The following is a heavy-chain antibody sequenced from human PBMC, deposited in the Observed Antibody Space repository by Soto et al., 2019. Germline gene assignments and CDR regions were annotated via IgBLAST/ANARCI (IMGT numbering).Heavy chain of an antibody. CDR1: GYTFTSYN. D-gene: IGHD3-3*01. Sequence: ASVKVSCKASGYTFTSYNINWVRQAPGQGLEWVAGSTSNSGNSDYAQKFQGRLTVTRDTSISTAYMELSSLRSDDTAVYYCVLLGVFDHLGPRTLVIGS. CDR2: STSNSGNS. J-gene: IGHJ4*02. V-gene: IGHV1-8*01. CDR3: VLLGVFDH.